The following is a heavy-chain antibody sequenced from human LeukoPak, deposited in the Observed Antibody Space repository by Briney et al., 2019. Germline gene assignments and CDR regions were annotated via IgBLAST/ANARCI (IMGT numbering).Heavy chain of an antibody. D-gene: IGHD1-26*01. J-gene: IGHJ4*02. CDR2: ISWNSGSI. V-gene: IGHV3-9*01. CDR3: ARDRGGSGSYSDY. Sequence: GGSLRLSCAASGCTFDDYAMHWVRKAPGKGLEWVSGISWNSGSIGYADSVKGRFTISRDNAKNSLYLQMNSLRDEDTAVYYCARDRGGSGSYSDYWGQGTLVTVSS. CDR1: GCTFDDYA.